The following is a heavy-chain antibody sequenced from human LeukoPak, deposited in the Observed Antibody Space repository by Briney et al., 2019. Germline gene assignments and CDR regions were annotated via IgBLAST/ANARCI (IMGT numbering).Heavy chain of an antibody. J-gene: IGHJ4*02. Sequence: SESLSLTCTVSGGSISSYYWSWIRQPPGKGLEWIGYISYSGSTNYNPSLKSRVTISVDTSKNQLSLKLNSVTAADTAVYYCARYIWGSYPTFEDYWGQGSLVTVSS. CDR2: ISYSGST. D-gene: IGHD3-16*02. CDR3: ARYIWGSYPTFEDY. V-gene: IGHV4-59*01. CDR1: GGSISSYY.